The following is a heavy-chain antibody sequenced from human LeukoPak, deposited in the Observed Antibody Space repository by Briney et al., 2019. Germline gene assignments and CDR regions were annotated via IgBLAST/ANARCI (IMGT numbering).Heavy chain of an antibody. J-gene: IGHJ4*02. CDR1: GFTFSSYG. D-gene: IGHD2-8*01. Sequence: GGSLRLPCAASGFTFSSYGMHWVRQAPGKGLEWVAFIRYDGSNKYYADSVKGRFTISRDNSKNTLYLQMNSLRAEDTAVYYCAKEYCTNGVCYTGTHDYWGQGTLVTVSS. CDR3: AKEYCTNGVCYTGTHDY. V-gene: IGHV3-30*02. CDR2: IRYDGSNK.